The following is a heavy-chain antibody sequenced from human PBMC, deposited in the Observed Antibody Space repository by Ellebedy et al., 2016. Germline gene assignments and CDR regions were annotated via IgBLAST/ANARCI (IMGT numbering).Heavy chain of an antibody. D-gene: IGHD6-19*01. CDR2: ISYDGSND. CDR3: ARVGSHSSGTVGYFDL. CDR1: GFTFSDYA. J-gene: IGHJ2*01. Sequence: GESLKISCAASGFTFSDYALHWVRQAPGKGLEWVAVISYDGSNDYYKDSVKGRFTIPRDNSKNTLYLQMDTLRPEDTAMYYCARVGSHSSGTVGYFDLWGRGTLVTVSS. V-gene: IGHV3-30-3*01.